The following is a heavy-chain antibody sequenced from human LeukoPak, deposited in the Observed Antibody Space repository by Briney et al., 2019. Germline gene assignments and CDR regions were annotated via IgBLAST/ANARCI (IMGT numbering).Heavy chain of an antibody. Sequence: PSETLSLTCAVYGGSFSGYYWSWIRQPPGKGLEWIGEINHSGSTNYNPSLKSRVTISVDTSKNQFSLKLSSVTAADTAVYYCGRRARNYYGSGSYYKSSWFDPWGQGTLVTVSS. J-gene: IGHJ5*02. CDR3: GRRARNYYGSGSYYKSSWFDP. D-gene: IGHD3-10*01. V-gene: IGHV4-34*01. CDR1: GGSFSGYY. CDR2: INHSGST.